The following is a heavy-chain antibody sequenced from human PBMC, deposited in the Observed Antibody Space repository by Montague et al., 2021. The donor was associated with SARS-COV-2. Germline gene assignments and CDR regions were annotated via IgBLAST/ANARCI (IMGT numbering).Heavy chain of an antibody. Sequence: YLRLPCAASGFTFSSYAMIWVRQAPGKGLEWVSTISSTGGSTYYADSVKGWFITSRDNSRNTVYMQMNNLRAEDTAVYYCAKGFTYYFASGGYPNYFDPWGQGTLVSVSS. CDR1: GFTFSSYA. V-gene: IGHV3-23*01. CDR2: ISSTGGST. J-gene: IGHJ5*02. CDR3: AKGFTYYFASGGYPNYFDP. D-gene: IGHD3-10*01.